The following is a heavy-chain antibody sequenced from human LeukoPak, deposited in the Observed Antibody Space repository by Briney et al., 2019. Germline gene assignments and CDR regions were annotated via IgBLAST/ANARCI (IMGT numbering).Heavy chain of an antibody. J-gene: IGHJ3*01. V-gene: IGHV3-15*07. CDR1: GFTFSTAW. CDR2: IKSKTDGGTT. CDR3: TTSHRGV. Sequence: GGSLRLSCAASGFTFSTAWMNWVRQAPGKGLEWVGRIKSKTDGGTTDHAEPVKGRFTISRDDSRNMLYLQMNSMKTEDTAVYYCTTSHRGVWGQGTMVTVSS.